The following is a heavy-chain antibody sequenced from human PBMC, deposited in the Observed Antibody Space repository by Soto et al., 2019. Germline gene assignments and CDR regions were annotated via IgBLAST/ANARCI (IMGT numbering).Heavy chain of an antibody. J-gene: IGHJ6*02. Sequence: QITLMESGPTLVKPTQTLTLTCTFSGFSLSTGGVGVGWIRQPPGKALEWLALIYWDDDKRYSPSLRSRLTITNDTSKNQVVLTMTNMDPVDTATYYCTHSRCGGDCLQSYSSHYHFGMDVWGQGTTVTVSS. D-gene: IGHD2-21*02. V-gene: IGHV2-5*02. CDR3: THSRCGGDCLQSYSSHYHFGMDV. CDR2: IYWDDDK. CDR1: GFSLSTGGVG.